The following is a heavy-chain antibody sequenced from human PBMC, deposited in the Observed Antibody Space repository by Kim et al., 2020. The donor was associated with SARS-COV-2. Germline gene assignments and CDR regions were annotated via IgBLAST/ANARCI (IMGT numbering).Heavy chain of an antibody. J-gene: IGHJ3*02. CDR3: ARHDGYVWGSYRGDDAFDI. CDR2: IYYSGST. D-gene: IGHD3-16*02. CDR1: GGSISSYY. V-gene: IGHV4-59*08. Sequence: SETLSLTCTVSGGSISSYYWSWIRQPPGKGLEWIGYIYYSGSTNYNPSLKSRVTISVDTSKNQFSLKLSPVTAADTAVYYCARHDGYVWGSYRGDDAFDIWGQGTMVTVSS.